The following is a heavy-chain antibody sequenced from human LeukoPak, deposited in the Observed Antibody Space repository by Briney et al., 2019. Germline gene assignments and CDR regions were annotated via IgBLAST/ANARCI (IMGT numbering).Heavy chain of an antibody. D-gene: IGHD3-10*01. Sequence: ASVKVSCKAFGYGFTSYYIHWVRQAPGQGLEWMGIINPSVGGTTYARKFQGRVTMTRDTSTSTVYMEMSSLRSEDTAVYYCARHGSGRYYPAEGRVDYWGQGTLVTVSS. CDR1: GYGFTSYY. CDR2: INPSVGGT. CDR3: ARHGSGRYYPAEGRVDY. V-gene: IGHV1-46*03. J-gene: IGHJ4*02.